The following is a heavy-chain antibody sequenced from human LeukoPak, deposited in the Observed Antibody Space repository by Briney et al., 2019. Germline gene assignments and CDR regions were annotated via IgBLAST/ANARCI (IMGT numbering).Heavy chain of an antibody. CDR1: GYTFTSYA. J-gene: IGHJ4*02. CDR2: INTGNGNT. Sequence: GASVKVSCKASGYTFTSYAMHWVRQAPGQGLEWMGWINTGNGNTKYSQKFQGRVTITRDTSASTAYMELSSLRSEDTAVYYCARNSPEGVYFDHWGQGTPATVSS. V-gene: IGHV1-3*04. CDR3: ARNSPEGVYFDH. D-gene: IGHD3-16*01.